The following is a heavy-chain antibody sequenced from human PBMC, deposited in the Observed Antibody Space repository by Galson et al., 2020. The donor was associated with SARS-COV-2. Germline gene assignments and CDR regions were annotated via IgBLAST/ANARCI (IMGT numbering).Heavy chain of an antibody. Sequence: SETLSLTCTVSGGSINNYYWSWIRQPPGEGLEWIGYIYYSGSTNYNPSLKSRVTISVDTSKNQFSLKLSSVTAADTAVYYCARSSGYSSPFKVWGQGTLVTVSS. V-gene: IGHV4-59*01. CDR1: GGSINNYY. D-gene: IGHD5-18*01. CDR2: IYYSGST. CDR3: ARSSGYSSPFKV. J-gene: IGHJ4*02.